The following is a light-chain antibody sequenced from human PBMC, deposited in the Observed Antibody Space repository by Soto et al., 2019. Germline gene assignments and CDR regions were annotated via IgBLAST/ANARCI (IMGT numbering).Light chain of an antibody. Sequence: QSALTQPASVSGSPGQSITISCTGTSSDIGTYNFVSWYQQHPGKAPKLMIFDVSNRPSGVSNRFSGSKSGNTASLTISGLQAEDEAEYYCSSYTVSTSYVFGGGTKLTVL. CDR3: SSYTVSTSYV. CDR2: DVS. CDR1: SSDIGTYNF. V-gene: IGLV2-14*03. J-gene: IGLJ1*01.